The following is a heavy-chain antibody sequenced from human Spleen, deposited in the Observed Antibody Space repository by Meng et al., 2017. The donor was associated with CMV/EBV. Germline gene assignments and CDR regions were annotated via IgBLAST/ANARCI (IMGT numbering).Heavy chain of an antibody. D-gene: IGHD3-22*01. CDR2: IFDDGTNT. CDR3: AKLTLGYLDV. J-gene: IGHJ6*02. CDR1: GFSITKFV. V-gene: IGHV3-23*03. Sequence: GESLKISCAASGFSITKFVMSWVRQTPGKGLEWVSVIFDDGTNTYYTDSVRGRFTLSIDESKNTLYLQMNSLRAEDRAVYYCAKLTLGYLDVWGHGTTVTVSS.